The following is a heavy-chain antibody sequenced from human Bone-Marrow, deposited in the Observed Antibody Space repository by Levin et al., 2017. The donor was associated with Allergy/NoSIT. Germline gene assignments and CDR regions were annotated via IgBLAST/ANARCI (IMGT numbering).Heavy chain of an antibody. CDR3: ARDERHSSSWYGTDYLYNGMDV. J-gene: IGHJ6*02. CDR1: GYTFSNYG. D-gene: IGHD6-13*01. V-gene: IGHV1-18*01. Sequence: ASVKVSCKASGYTFSNYGFSWVRQAPGQGLEWVGWISAYTGNTDSAQKFQDRVTMTTDTPTNTAYMELRSLRSDDTAVYYCARDERHSSSWYGTDYLYNGMDVWGQGTTVTVSS. CDR2: ISAYTGNT.